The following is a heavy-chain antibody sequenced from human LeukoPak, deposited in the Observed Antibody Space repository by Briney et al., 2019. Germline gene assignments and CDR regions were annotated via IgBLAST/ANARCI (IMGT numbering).Heavy chain of an antibody. J-gene: IGHJ3*02. CDR2: THSGGSR. Sequence: GGSLPLACAGSGFAGGSTYMIWFGQARWPLLARVSVTHSGGSRYYADSVKGRFTISRDNSKNTLYLQMNSLRAEDTALYYCAKDRGYTAQAFDIWGQGTMVTVSS. CDR3: AKDRGYTAQAFDI. V-gene: IGHV3-53*05. CDR1: GFAGGSTY. D-gene: IGHD5-18*01.